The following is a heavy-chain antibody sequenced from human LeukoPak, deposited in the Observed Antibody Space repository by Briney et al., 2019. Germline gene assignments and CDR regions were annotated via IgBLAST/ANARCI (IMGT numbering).Heavy chain of an antibody. CDR1: GGTFSSYA. V-gene: IGHV1-69*04. CDR2: IIPILGIA. Sequence: GASVKVSCKASGGTFSSYAISWVRQAPGQGLEWTGRIIPILGIANYAQKFQGRVTITADKSTSTAYMELSSLRSEDTAVYYCARDRHRDGYTREGYWGQGTLVTVSS. D-gene: IGHD5-24*01. CDR3: ARDRHRDGYTREGY. J-gene: IGHJ4*02.